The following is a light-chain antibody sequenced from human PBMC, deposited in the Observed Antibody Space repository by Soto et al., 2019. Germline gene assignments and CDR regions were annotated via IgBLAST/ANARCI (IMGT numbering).Light chain of an antibody. V-gene: IGLV2-14*01. CDR1: SSDVGGYNY. Sequence: QSVLTQPASVSGSPGQSITISCIGTSSDVGGYNYVSWYQQHPGKAPKLRMYEVTTRPSRVSHRFSGSTSGNPASLPISVLQAVDEAAYYCSSYTSSTSYVFGTGTKGTVL. CDR2: EVT. J-gene: IGLJ1*01. CDR3: SSYTSSTSYV.